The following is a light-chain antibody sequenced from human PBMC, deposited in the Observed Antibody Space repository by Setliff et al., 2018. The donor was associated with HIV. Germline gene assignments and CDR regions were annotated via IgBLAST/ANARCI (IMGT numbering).Light chain of an antibody. CDR2: KAS. V-gene: IGKV1-5*03. Sequence: DIQMTQFPSTLSASVGDRVTITCRASQSIDTWLAWYQQRPGEAPKLLIYKASTLETGVPSRFSGSGSGTEFTLTISSLHPDDFATYYCQGYTTKSRTFGQGTKVDIK. CDR3: QGYTTKSRT. J-gene: IGKJ1*01. CDR1: QSIDTW.